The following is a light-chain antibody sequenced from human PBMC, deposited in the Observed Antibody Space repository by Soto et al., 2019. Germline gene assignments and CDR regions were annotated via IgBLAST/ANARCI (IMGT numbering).Light chain of an antibody. J-gene: IGKJ1*01. CDR2: KAS. Sequence: DIQMTQSPSTLSASVGERVTITCRASQSISSWLAWYQQKPGKAPKLLIYKASSLEGGVPSRFSGSGSGTEFTLTISSLQPDDFATYYCQQYNTLWTFGQGTKVEIK. CDR1: QSISSW. CDR3: QQYNTLWT. V-gene: IGKV1-5*03.